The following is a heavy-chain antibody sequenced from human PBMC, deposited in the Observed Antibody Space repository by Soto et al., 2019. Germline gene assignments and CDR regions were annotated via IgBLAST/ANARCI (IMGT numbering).Heavy chain of an antibody. V-gene: IGHV1-18*01. D-gene: IGHD2-21*02. CDR2: ISAYNGNT. Sequence: QVKLVQSGAEVKKPGASVKVSCKTSGYTFTNFGLSWVRQAPGQGLEWMGWISAYNGNTNDAQNFQGRVTMTTDTLTSTAYMERSMLTSDDTAVCYCARGGTAIDYWGQGTLVTVSS. CDR1: GYTFTNFG. CDR3: ARGGTAIDY. J-gene: IGHJ4*02.